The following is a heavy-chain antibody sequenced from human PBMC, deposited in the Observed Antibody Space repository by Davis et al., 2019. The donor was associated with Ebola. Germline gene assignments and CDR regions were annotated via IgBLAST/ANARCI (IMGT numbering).Heavy chain of an antibody. CDR3: AKGGDMDV. Sequence: GESLKISCVASGFSFTTYGMHWVRQTPGKGLEWVAIITSDGNYKYYGDSVKGRFTVSRDNSKNTVDLQLSSLRAEDTAVYYCAKGGDMDVWGPGTTVTVS. V-gene: IGHV3-30*18. J-gene: IGHJ6*02. CDR2: ITSDGNYK. CDR1: GFSFTTYG. D-gene: IGHD3-16*01.